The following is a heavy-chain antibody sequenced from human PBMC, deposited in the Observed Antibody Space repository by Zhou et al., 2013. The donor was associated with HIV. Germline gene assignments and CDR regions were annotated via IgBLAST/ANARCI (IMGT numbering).Heavy chain of an antibody. Sequence: QVQLVQSGAEVKKPGSPVKISCKASGGTFSDYAISWVRQAPGQGLEWMGRILPILGIINYAQNFQDRITITADKSTTTAYMELNSLRSDDTAVYFCARDGGYCSGDICYSQIMDVWAKRPRSVSPQ. V-gene: IGHV1-69*04. CDR3: ARDGGYCSGDICYSQIMDV. CDR1: GGTFSDYA. D-gene: IGHD2-8*02. J-gene: IGHJ6*04. CDR2: ILPILGII.